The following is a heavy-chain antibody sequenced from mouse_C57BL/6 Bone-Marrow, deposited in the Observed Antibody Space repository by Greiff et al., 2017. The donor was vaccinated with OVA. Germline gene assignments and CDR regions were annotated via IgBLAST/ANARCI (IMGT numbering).Heavy chain of an antibody. V-gene: IGHV1-50*01. CDR3: SRIVTTPFAY. J-gene: IGHJ3*01. CDR2: IDPSDSYT. Sequence: VQLQQPGAELVKPGASVKLSCKASGYTFTSYWMQWVKQRPGQGLEWIGEIDPSDSYTNYNQKFKGKATLTVDTSSSTTYMQLNSLTSEASAVYYCSRIVTTPFAYWGQGTLVTVSA. CDR1: GYTFTSYW. D-gene: IGHD2-3*01.